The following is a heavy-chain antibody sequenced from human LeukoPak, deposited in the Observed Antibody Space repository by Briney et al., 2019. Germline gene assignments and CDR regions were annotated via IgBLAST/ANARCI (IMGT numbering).Heavy chain of an antibody. V-gene: IGHV4-4*07. CDR2: ISDSGST. D-gene: IGHD2-2*01. J-gene: IGHJ4*02. Sequence: SETLSLTCTVSGGSISTYIWSWIRQTAGKGLEWIGRISDSGSTRYNPSLKSRLTMSVDTSENQFSLKLSSVTAADTAVYYCARLRTYCTTTTCYESFDSWGQGTLVTVSS. CDR1: GGSISTYI. CDR3: ARLRTYCTTTTCYESFDS.